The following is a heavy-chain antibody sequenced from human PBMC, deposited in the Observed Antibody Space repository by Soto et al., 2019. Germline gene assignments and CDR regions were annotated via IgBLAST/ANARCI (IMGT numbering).Heavy chain of an antibody. CDR3: AKDGARYCSSTSCQPQYYYYGMDV. Sequence: EVQLLESGGGLVQPGGSLRLSCAASGFTFSSYAMSWVRQAPGKGLEWVSAISGSGGSTYYADSVKGRFTISSDNSKNTLYLQRNRLRAEDTAVYYCAKDGARYCSSTSCQPQYYYYGMDVWGQGTKVTVSS. V-gene: IGHV3-23*01. CDR1: GFTFSSYA. CDR2: ISGSGGST. J-gene: IGHJ6*02. D-gene: IGHD2-2*01.